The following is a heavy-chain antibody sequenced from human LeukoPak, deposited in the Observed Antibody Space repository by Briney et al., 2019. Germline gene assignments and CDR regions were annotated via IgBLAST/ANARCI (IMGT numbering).Heavy chain of an antibody. CDR3: ARGFGGQEVFDY. V-gene: IGHV4-59*01. J-gene: IGHJ4*02. CDR2: IYYSGST. D-gene: IGHD2-15*01. CDR1: GGSISSYY. Sequence: SETLSLTCTVSGGSISSYYWSWIRQPPGKGLEWIGYIYYSGSTNYNPSLKSRVTISVDTSKNQFSLKLSSVTAADTAVYYCARGFGGQEVFDYWGQGTLVTVSS.